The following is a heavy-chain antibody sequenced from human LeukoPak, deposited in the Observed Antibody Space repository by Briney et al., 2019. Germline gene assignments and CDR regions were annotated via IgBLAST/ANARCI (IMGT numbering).Heavy chain of an antibody. Sequence: PGGSLRLSCAASGFTFSSYAMNWVRQAPGKGLEGVSSISSSSSYIYYADSVKGRFTISRDNAKNSLYLQMNSLRAEDTAVYYCARGPRGIAAAGTGFDPWGQGTLVTVSS. CDR1: GFTFSSYA. D-gene: IGHD6-13*01. CDR3: ARGPRGIAAAGTGFDP. J-gene: IGHJ5*02. CDR2: ISSSSSYI. V-gene: IGHV3-21*01.